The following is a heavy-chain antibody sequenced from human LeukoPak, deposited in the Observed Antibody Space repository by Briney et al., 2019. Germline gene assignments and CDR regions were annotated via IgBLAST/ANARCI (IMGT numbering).Heavy chain of an antibody. CDR3: VRQFWA. V-gene: IGHV3-43*02. J-gene: IGHJ5*02. D-gene: IGHD3-16*01. CDR1: GFTFDDYA. CDR2: ISGDGGTT. Sequence: PGGSLRLSCAASGFTFDDYAMHWVRQAPGNGLEWVSLISGDGGTTYYADSVKGRFTISRDIPKNTLYLQMNGLRVEDTAVYYCVRQFWAWGQGTLVTVSS.